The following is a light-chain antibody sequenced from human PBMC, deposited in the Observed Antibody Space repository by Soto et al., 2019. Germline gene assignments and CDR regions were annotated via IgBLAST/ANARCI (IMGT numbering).Light chain of an antibody. CDR2: DAS. CDR1: QNINNY. J-gene: IGKJ5*01. CDR3: PQYEHLPT. Sequence: QASQNINNYLNWYQQKPGRAPKLLIYDASYFEAGVPSRFRGSGSGTDFTFTIIRLQPDDIATYFGPQYEHLPTVGQGTRLEI. V-gene: IGKV1-33*01.